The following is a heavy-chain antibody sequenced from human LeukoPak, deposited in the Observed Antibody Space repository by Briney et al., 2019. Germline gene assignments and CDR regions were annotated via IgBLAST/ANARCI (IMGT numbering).Heavy chain of an antibody. D-gene: IGHD3-22*01. CDR2: IIPIFGTA. CDR1: GGTFSSYA. V-gene: IGHV1-69*13. CDR3: ARDYLRSSGPYDSSGYYYY. Sequence: GASVKVSCEASGGTFSSYAISWVRQAPGQGLEWMGGIIPIFGTANYAQKFQGRVTITADESTSTAYMELSSLRSEDTAVYYCARDYLRSSGPYDSSGYYYYWGQGTLVTVSS. J-gene: IGHJ4*02.